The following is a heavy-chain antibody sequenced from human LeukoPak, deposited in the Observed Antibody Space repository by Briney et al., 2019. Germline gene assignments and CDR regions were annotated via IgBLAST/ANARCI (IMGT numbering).Heavy chain of an antibody. CDR1: GYSISSGYY. CDR2: NYHSGST. CDR3: ARIVVVPAADNWFDP. J-gene: IGHJ5*02. D-gene: IGHD2-2*01. Sequence: SETLSLTCTVSGYSISSGYYWGWIRQPPGKGLEWIGSNYHSGSTYYHPSLKSRVTISVDTHKNQFSLKLSSVTAADTAVYYCARIVVVPAADNWFDPWGQGTLVTVSS. V-gene: IGHV4-38-2*02.